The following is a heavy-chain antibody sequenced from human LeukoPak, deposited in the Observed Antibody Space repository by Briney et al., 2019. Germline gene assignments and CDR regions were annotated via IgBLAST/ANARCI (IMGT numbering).Heavy chain of an antibody. CDR3: APKGSYYMDV. Sequence: PGASLRLSCAASGFTFSSYSMNWVRQAPGKGLEWVSYISSSSSTIYYADSVKGRFTISRDNAKNSLYLQMNSLRAEDTAVYYSAPKGSYYMDVWGKGTTVNVSS. CDR1: GFTFSSYS. CDR2: ISSSSSTI. V-gene: IGHV3-48*01. J-gene: IGHJ6*03.